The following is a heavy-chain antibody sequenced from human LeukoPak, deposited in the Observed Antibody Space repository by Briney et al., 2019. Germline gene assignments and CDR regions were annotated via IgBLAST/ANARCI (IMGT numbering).Heavy chain of an antibody. Sequence: GGSLRLSCAASGFTFSGYWMTWVRQAPGKGLEYVVNIKEDGSEKYYVDSVKGRFTISRDNTKNSLYLQMSSLRGDDTAVYYCARDNTWYFDLWGRGTLVTVSS. V-gene: IGHV3-7*05. CDR1: GFTFSGYW. J-gene: IGHJ2*01. D-gene: IGHD2/OR15-2a*01. CDR2: IKEDGSEK. CDR3: ARDNTWYFDL.